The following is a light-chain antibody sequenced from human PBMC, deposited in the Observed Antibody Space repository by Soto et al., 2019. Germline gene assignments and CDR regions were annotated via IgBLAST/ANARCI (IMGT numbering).Light chain of an antibody. CDR2: RNN. V-gene: IGLV1-47*01. Sequence: QSVLTQPPSASGTPGQRVTISCSGSSSNIESNYVYWYQQLPGTAPRLLIYRNNQRPSGVPDRFSGSKSGTSASLAIGALRSEDDADYYCTVWDDSLRVRLFGGVTKVTV. CDR3: TVWDDSLRVRL. CDR1: SSNIESNY. J-gene: IGLJ2*01.